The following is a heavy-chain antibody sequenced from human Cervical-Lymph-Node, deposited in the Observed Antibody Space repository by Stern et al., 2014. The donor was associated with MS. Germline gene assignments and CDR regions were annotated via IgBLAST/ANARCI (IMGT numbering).Heavy chain of an antibody. V-gene: IGHV2-5*02. Sequence: QVTLKESGPTLVKPTQTLTLTCTFSGFSLSTSGVGVGWIRQPPGKALEWLALIYWDDDKRYSPSLKSRLTITKDTSKNQVVLTMTNMYPVDTATYYCAHSLSARPDYYYYGMDVWGQGTTVTVSS. D-gene: IGHD6-6*01. CDR1: GFSLSTSGVG. CDR3: AHSLSARPDYYYYGMDV. J-gene: IGHJ6*02. CDR2: IYWDDDK.